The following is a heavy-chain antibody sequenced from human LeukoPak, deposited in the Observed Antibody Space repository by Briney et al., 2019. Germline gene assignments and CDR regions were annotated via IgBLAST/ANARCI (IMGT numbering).Heavy chain of an antibody. CDR1: GASANDNY. D-gene: IGHD2-15*01. V-gene: IGHV4-4*07. Sequence: SGTLSLTCTVSGASANDNYWSWSRQPAGKTLEWIGRIYTDGSTNYNPSLKSRVAISVDTSTYQFSLFLRSVTAADTAIYYCTIGSSSGSLAYWGQGTLVTVSS. J-gene: IGHJ4*02. CDR2: IYTDGST. CDR3: TIGSSSGSLAY.